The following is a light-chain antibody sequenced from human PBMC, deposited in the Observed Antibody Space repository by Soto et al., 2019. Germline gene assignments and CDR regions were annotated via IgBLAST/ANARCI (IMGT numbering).Light chain of an antibody. J-gene: IGKJ4*01. V-gene: IGKV3-11*01. CDR2: DAS. CDR1: QSVNNY. Sequence: EIVLTQSPATLSLSPGERANLSCRASQSVNNYLAWYQQKPGQAPRLLIYDASKRATGIPARFSGSGSGTDFTLTISNLEPEDFAVYHCQQRSTWPLTFGGGTKVEIK. CDR3: QQRSTWPLT.